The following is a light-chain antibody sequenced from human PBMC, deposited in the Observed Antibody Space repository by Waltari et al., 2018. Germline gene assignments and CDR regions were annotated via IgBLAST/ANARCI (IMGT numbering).Light chain of an antibody. CDR1: QSIFYTSNNKKY. CDR3: QQYYSSPFT. V-gene: IGKV4-1*01. CDR2: WAS. J-gene: IGKJ4*01. Sequence: DIVMTQSPDTLSVSLGERATIHCQSSQSIFYTSNNKKYLAWYQQKPGQPPKLLIYWASTRESGVPDRFSGSGSGTDFTLTISSLQAEDVAVYYCQQYYSSPFTFGGGTKVEIK.